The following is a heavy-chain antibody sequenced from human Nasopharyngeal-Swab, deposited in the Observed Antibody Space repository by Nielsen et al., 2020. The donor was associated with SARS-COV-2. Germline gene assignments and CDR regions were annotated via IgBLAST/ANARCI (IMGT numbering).Heavy chain of an antibody. CDR2: ISSSSSYI. Sequence: GESLKISCAASGFTFNNYNFNWVRQAPGKGLEWVSSISSSSSYIYYADSVKGRFTISRDNSKNTLYLQMNSLRAEDTAVYYCAKDWDITFGGVPASWGQGTTVTVSS. V-gene: IGHV3-21*01. D-gene: IGHD3-16*01. CDR3: AKDWDITFGGVPAS. CDR1: GFTFNNYN. J-gene: IGHJ6*02.